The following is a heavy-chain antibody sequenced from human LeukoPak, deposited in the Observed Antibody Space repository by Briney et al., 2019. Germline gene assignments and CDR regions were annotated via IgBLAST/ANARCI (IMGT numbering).Heavy chain of an antibody. Sequence: ASVKVSCKASGYTFTGYYMHWVRQAPGQGLEWMGWISAYNGNTNYEQKLQGRVTMTTDTSTSTAYMELRSLRSDDTAVYYCARGTVQLIPTTGYCGMDVWGQGTTVTVSS. J-gene: IGHJ6*02. CDR2: ISAYNGNT. CDR1: GYTFTGYY. CDR3: ARGTVQLIPTTGYCGMDV. V-gene: IGHV1-18*04. D-gene: IGHD1-26*01.